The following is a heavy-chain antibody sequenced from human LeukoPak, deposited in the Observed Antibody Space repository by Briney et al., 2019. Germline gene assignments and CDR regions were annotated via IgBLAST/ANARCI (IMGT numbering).Heavy chain of an antibody. D-gene: IGHD2-15*01. V-gene: IGHV1-24*01. Sequence: ASVKVSCKVSGYTLTELSMHWVRQAPGKGLEWMGGFDPEDGETIYAQKFQGRVTMTEDTSTDTAYMELSSLRSEDTAVYYCATDPPICSGGSCHGDYWGQGTLVTVSS. CDR3: ATDPPICSGGSCHGDY. CDR1: GYTLTELS. CDR2: FDPEDGET. J-gene: IGHJ4*02.